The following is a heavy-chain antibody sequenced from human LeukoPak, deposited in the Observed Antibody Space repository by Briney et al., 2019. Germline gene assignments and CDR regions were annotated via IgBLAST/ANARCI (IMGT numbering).Heavy chain of an antibody. J-gene: IGHJ6*03. CDR1: GFTLSSYG. CDR2: ISYDGSNK. CDR3: AKQGRDWLRDYYYYMDV. Sequence: PGGSLRLSCAAPGFTLSSYGMHWVRQAPGKGLEWVAVISYDGSNKYYADSVKGRFTISRDNSKNTLYLQMNSLRAEDTAVYYCAKQGRDWLRDYYYYMDVWGKGTTVTISS. V-gene: IGHV3-30*18. D-gene: IGHD3-9*01.